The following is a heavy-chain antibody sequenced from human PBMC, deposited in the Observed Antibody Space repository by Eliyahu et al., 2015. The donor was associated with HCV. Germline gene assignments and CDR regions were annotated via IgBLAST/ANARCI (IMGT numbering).Heavy chain of an antibody. V-gene: IGHV3-11*05. D-gene: IGHD5-24*01. CDR1: GFTFSDYY. Sequence: QVQLVESGGGXVKPGGSLRLSCEGSGFTFSDYYMSWIRQAPGKGLGWISYISSSGSYTKYVDSVKGRFTISRDNAKKSLYLQMNSLRGEDTAVYYCARDQGVLQLESGWLDPWGQGTLVTVSS. J-gene: IGHJ5*02. CDR2: ISSSGSYT. CDR3: ARDQGVLQLESGWLDP.